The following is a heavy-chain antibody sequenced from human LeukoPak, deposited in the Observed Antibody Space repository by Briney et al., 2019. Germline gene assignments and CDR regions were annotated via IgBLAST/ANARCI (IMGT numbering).Heavy chain of an antibody. CDR1: GFTFSTFS. J-gene: IGHJ5*02. CDR2: ISSSSSSI. Sequence: GGSLRLSCAASGFTFSTFSMNWVRQAPGKGLEWVSYISSSSSSIYYADSVKGRFTISRDNAKNSLYLQMNSLRAEDTAVYYCASYYDTLDSGRRPGSWFDPWGQGTLVTVSS. V-gene: IGHV3-21*05. D-gene: IGHD3-3*01. CDR3: ASYYDTLDSGRRPGSWFDP.